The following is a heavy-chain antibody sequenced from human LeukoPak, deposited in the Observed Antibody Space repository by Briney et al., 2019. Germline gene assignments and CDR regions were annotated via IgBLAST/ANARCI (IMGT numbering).Heavy chain of an antibody. V-gene: IGHV1-18*01. CDR2: ISAYNDNT. Sequence: ASVTVSFTASGYTFTTYGISWVRQAQGQGLEWMGWISAYNDNTNYAQKFQGRVTMTTDTSTSTAYMELRSLRSDDTAVYYCARGKYSFDYWGQGTLVTVSS. CDR3: ARGKYSFDY. J-gene: IGHJ4*02. CDR1: GYTFTTYG.